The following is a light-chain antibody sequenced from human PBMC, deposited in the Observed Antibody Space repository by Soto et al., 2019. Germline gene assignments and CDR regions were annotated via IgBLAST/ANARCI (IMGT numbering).Light chain of an antibody. J-gene: IGLJ1*01. V-gene: IGLV2-14*02. CDR1: SSDVGSYNL. Sequence: QSALTQPASVSGSPGQSITISCTGTSSDVGSYNLVSWYQQHPGKAPKVMIYEVSNRPSGVSNRFSGSKSGNTASLTISGLQAEDEADYYCSSYTSSSTLYVFGSGTKVTVL. CDR3: SSYTSSSTLYV. CDR2: EVS.